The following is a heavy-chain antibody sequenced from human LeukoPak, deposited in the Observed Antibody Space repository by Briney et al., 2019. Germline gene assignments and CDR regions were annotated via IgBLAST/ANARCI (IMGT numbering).Heavy chain of an antibody. D-gene: IGHD6-13*01. CDR1: GFTFSSYA. V-gene: IGHV3-30-3*01. Sequence: PGGSLRLSCAASGFTFSSYAMHWVRQAPGKGLEWVAVISYDGSNKYYADSVKGRFTISRDNSKNTLYLQMNSLRAEDTAVYYCARGRIAAAGCFDYWGQGTLVTVSS. CDR3: ARGRIAAAGCFDY. CDR2: ISYDGSNK. J-gene: IGHJ4*02.